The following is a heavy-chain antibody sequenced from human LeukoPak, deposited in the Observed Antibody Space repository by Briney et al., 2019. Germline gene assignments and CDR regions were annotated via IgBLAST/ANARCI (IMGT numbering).Heavy chain of an antibody. CDR3: AREYQLLGTVYNYFDP. J-gene: IGHJ5*02. Sequence: ASVKVSCKASGYTFASYDINWVRQATGQGLEWMGWMNPNSGNTGYAQKFQGRVTMTRNTSISTAYMELTSLRSEDTAVYYCAREYQLLGTVYNYFDPWGQGTLVTVSS. V-gene: IGHV1-8*01. CDR2: MNPNSGNT. CDR1: GYTFASYD. D-gene: IGHD2-2*01.